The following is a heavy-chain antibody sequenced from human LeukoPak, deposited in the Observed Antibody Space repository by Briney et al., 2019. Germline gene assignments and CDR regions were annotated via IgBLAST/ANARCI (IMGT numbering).Heavy chain of an antibody. CDR1: GYSFTSYW. CDR3: ARQQGGYDSSGTPSDY. D-gene: IGHD3-22*01. J-gene: IGHJ4*02. Sequence: GESLKISCKGSGYSFTSYWIGWVRQMPGKGLEWMGIIYPGDSDTRYSPSFQGQVTISADKSISTAHLQWSSLKASDTAMYYCARQQGGYDSSGTPSDYWGQGTLDTVSS. V-gene: IGHV5-51*01. CDR2: IYPGDSDT.